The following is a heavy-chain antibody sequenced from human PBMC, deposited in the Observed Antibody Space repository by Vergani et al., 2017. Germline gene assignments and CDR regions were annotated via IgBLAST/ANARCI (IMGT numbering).Heavy chain of an antibody. J-gene: IGHJ4*02. Sequence: QVQLQESGPGLVKPSETLSLTCTVSGGSISSYYWSWIRQPPGKGLEWIGYIYYSGSTNYNPSLKSRVTISVDTSKNQFSLKLSSVTAADTAVYYCARRTGGSSNDYWGQGTLVTVSS. CDR2: IYYSGST. D-gene: IGHD2-15*01. V-gene: IGHV4-59*01. CDR3: ARRTGGSSNDY. CDR1: GGSISSYY.